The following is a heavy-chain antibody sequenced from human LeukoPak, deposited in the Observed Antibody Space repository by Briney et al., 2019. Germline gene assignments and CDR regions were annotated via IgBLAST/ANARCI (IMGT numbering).Heavy chain of an antibody. V-gene: IGHV3-15*01. Sequence: GGSLRLSCAASGFTFSNAWMSWVRQAPGKGLEWVGRIKSKTDGGTTDYAAPVKGRFTISRDDSKNTLYLQMNSLKTEDTAVYYCTTEGGVVPVDDGRGFDYWGQGTLVTVSS. CDR3: TTEGGVVPVDDGRGFDY. CDR2: IKSKTDGGTT. D-gene: IGHD2-2*01. J-gene: IGHJ4*02. CDR1: GFTFSNAW.